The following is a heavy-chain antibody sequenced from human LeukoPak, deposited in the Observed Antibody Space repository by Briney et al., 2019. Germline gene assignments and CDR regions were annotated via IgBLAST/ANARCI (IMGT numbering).Heavy chain of an antibody. V-gene: IGHV3-33*06. CDR3: AKTDSSGSPFDY. CDR1: GFTFSSYG. J-gene: IGHJ4*02. D-gene: IGHD3-22*01. CDR2: IWYDGSNK. Sequence: GGSLRLSCAASGFTFSSYGVHWVRQAPGRGLEWVAVIWYDGSNKYYADSVKGRFTISRDNSKNTLYLQMNSLRAEDTAVYYCAKTDSSGSPFDYWGQGTLVTVSS.